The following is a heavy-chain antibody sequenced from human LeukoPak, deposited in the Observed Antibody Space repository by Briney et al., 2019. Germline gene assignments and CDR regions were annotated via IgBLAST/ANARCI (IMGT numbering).Heavy chain of an antibody. CDR1: GFTVRSNY. D-gene: IGHD6-19*01. CDR2: IYSGGST. J-gene: IGHJ4*02. V-gene: IGHV3-53*01. CDR3: ARVSYSSGWYFQDY. Sequence: GGSLRLSCAASGFTVRSNYMNWVRQAPGKGLEWVSVIYSGGSTYYADSVKGRFTISRDNSKNMLYLQMNSLRAEDTAVYYCARVSYSSGWYFQDYWGQGTLVTVSS.